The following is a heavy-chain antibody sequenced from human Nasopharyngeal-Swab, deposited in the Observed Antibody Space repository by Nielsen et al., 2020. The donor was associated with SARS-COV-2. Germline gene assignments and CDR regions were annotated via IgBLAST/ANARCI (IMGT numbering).Heavy chain of an antibody. D-gene: IGHD6-19*01. CDR2: IYYSGST. CDR1: GGSISSSSYY. V-gene: IGHV4-39*07. J-gene: IGHJ4*02. CDR3: ARDGWYSSGWYGGVVFDY. Sequence: SETLSLTCTVSGGSISSSSYYWGWIRQPPGKGLEWIGSIYYSGSTYYNPSLKSRVTISVETSKNQFSLKLSSVTAADTAVYYCARDGWYSSGWYGGVVFDYWGQGTLVTVSS.